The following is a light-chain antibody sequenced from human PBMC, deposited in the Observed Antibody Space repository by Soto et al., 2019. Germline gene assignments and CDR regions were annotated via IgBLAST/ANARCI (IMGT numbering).Light chain of an antibody. J-gene: IGLJ1*01. V-gene: IGLV1-40*01. Sequence: QSVLTQPRSVSPDPGQRVTISSTGSSSNIGPGYDVHWYQHLPGTAPKLRIYRNTNRPSGVPDRFYGSRSATSASLAITGLQAEDEADYYCQSYDSSLSGSVFGTGTKVTVL. CDR3: QSYDSSLSGSV. CDR2: RNT. CDR1: SSNIGPGYD.